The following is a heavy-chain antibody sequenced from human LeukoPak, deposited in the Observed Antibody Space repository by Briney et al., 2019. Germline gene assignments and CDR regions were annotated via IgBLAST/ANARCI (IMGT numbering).Heavy chain of an antibody. D-gene: IGHD1-26*01. CDR3: ARDTEWEKNPDYFDY. V-gene: IGHV1-18*01. CDR1: GYTFTACY. CDR2: ISGYNRNT. Sequence: ASVKVSCKASGYTFTACYISWVRQAPGQGLEWMGWISGYNRNTNYAQKLQGRVTMTTDTSTSTAYMELRSLRSDDTAVYYCARDTEWEKNPDYFDYWGQGTQVTVSS. J-gene: IGHJ4*02.